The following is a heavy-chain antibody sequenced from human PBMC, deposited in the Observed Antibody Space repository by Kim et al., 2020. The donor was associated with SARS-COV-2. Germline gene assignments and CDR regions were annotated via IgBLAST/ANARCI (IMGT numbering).Heavy chain of an antibody. J-gene: IGHJ5*02. D-gene: IGHD3-10*01. CDR3: ASSPNTLWFRGGWFDP. V-gene: IGHV4-59*13. CDR2: IYYSGST. CDR1: GGSISSYY. Sequence: SETLSLTCTVSGGSISSYYWSWIRQPPGKGLEWIGYIYYSGSTNSNPSLKSRVTISVDTSKNQFSLKLSSVTAADTAVYYCASSPNTLWFRGGWFDPWGQGTLVTVSS.